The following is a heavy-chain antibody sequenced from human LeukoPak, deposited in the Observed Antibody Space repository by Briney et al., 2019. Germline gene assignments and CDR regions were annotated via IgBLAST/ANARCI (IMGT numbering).Heavy chain of an antibody. V-gene: IGHV3-7*01. Sequence: SGGSLRLSCAVSGFTFSSYWMSWVRQAPGKGLEWVANIKQDGSEKYYVDSVKGRFTISRDNAKNSLYLQMNSLRAEGTAVYYCARDRFLEWLLYPSVWDYWGQGTLVTVSS. CDR1: GFTFSSYW. J-gene: IGHJ4*02. D-gene: IGHD3-3*01. CDR2: IKQDGSEK. CDR3: ARDRFLEWLLYPSVWDY.